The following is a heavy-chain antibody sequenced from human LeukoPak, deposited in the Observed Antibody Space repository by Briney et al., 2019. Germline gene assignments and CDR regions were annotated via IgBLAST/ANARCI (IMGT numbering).Heavy chain of an antibody. D-gene: IGHD6-13*01. CDR1: GFTFSSYS. CDR2: ISSSSSTI. Sequence: PGGSLRLSCAASGFTFSSYSMNWVRQAPGKGLEWVSYISSSSSTIYYADSVKGRFTISRDSSRNTLYLQMNSPRTEDTALYYCARDVVEAAAVYFFDYWGQGTLVTVSS. CDR3: ARDVVEAAAVYFFDY. V-gene: IGHV3-48*01. J-gene: IGHJ4*02.